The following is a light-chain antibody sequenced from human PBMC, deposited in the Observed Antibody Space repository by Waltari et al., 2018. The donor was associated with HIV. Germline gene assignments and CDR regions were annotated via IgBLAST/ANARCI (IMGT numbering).Light chain of an antibody. CDR2: LGS. CDR1: QSLLYSNGKNY. V-gene: IGKV2-28*01. CDR3: MEALQTPFT. Sequence: IVLTQSQLSLPVTPGEPASISCRSTQSLLYSNGKNYLDWYLQKPGQSPPLLIYLGSNRASGVPDRFSGSGSGTDFTLKISRVEAEDVGVYYCMEALQTPFTFGQGTKLEIK. J-gene: IGKJ2*01.